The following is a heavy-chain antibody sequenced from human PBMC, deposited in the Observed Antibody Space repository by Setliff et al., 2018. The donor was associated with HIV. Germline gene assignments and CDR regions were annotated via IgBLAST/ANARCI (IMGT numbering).Heavy chain of an antibody. J-gene: IGHJ4*02. V-gene: IGHV4-31*03. Sequence: PSETLSLTCTVSGGFISASDYYWSWIRQRPGKGLEWIGYIYHSGDAYYNPTLKSRLSLSVDTSRDQFSLDLTSVTAADTAVYYCARMDYHNSGRYFGTFDYWGQGMLVTVSS. CDR2: IYHSGDA. CDR1: GGFISASDYY. D-gene: IGHD3-10*01. CDR3: ARMDYHNSGRYFGTFDY.